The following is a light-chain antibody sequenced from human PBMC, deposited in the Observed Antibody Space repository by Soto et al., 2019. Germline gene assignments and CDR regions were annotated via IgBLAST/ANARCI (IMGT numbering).Light chain of an antibody. CDR2: EAS. CDR3: QQYGNSPMT. V-gene: IGKV3-20*01. Sequence: ETVLTQSPGTLSLSPGERATLSCRASQFVSSGYFAWYQQKPGQAPRLLIYEASTRATGTPDRFSGSGSGTEFTLTISSLEPEDFAVYLCQQYGNSPMTFGQGTRLEIK. J-gene: IGKJ5*01. CDR1: QFVSSGY.